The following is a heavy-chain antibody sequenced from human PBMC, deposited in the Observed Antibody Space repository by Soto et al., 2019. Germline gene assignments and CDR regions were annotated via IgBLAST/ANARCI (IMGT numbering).Heavy chain of an antibody. V-gene: IGHV3-48*02. D-gene: IGHD2-2*01. CDR1: GFTFSTYA. J-gene: IGHJ5*02. CDR2: ISSSSTNI. CDR3: ARDCSMGNRWCRWFDP. Sequence: EVQLAEPGGGLVQPGGSLRLSCAASGFTFSTYAMNWVRQAPGKGLEWVAYISSSSTNIHYAGSVKGRFTISRDNAKNSLYLEMNSLRDDDTAVYFCARDCSMGNRWCRWFDPWGEGALVTVSS.